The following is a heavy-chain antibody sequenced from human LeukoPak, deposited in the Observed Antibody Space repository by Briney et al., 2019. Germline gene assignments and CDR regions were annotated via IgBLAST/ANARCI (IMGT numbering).Heavy chain of an antibody. CDR2: INHSGST. J-gene: IGHJ5*02. V-gene: IGHV4-34*01. CDR1: GGSFSGYY. Sequence: SETLSLTCAVYGGSFSGYYWSWIRQPPGKGLEWIGEINHSGSTNYNPSLKSRVTISVDTSKNQFSLNLTSVTAADTAVYYCARFTPQGYGWGGYNRFDPWGQGTLVIVSS. D-gene: IGHD3-16*01. CDR3: ARFTPQGYGWGGYNRFDP.